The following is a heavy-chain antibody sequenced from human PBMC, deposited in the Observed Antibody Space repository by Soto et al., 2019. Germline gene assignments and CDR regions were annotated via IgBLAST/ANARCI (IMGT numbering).Heavy chain of an antibody. Sequence: GGSLRLSSAGSGFALSCSTIHWVRQSSGKGLEWVGRIRSKANSYATAYAKSVKGRFIISRDDSKSTAYLQMDSLKIEDTAVYYCFRENYFSYHGMDVWGQGTTVTVSS. J-gene: IGHJ6*02. V-gene: IGHV3-73*01. CDR3: FRENYFSYHGMDV. CDR1: GFALSCST. CDR2: IRSKANSYAT.